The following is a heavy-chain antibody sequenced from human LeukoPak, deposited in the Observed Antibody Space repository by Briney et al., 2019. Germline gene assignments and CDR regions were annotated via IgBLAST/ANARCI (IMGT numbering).Heavy chain of an antibody. Sequence: SVKVSCKASGGTFSSYAISWVRQALGQGLEWMGGIIPIFGTANYAQKLQGRVTMTTDTSTSTAYMELRSLRSDDTAVYYCARGAHDYGDYYFDYWGQGTLVTVSS. CDR2: IIPIFGTA. CDR1: GGTFSSYA. CDR3: ARGAHDYGDYYFDY. D-gene: IGHD4-17*01. J-gene: IGHJ4*02. V-gene: IGHV1-69*05.